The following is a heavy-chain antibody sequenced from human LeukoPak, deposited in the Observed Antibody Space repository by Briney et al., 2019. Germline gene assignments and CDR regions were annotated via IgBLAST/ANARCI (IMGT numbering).Heavy chain of an antibody. Sequence: KPSGTLSLTCAVSGGSITSSNWWSWVRQSPGKGLEWIGEIYHGGSTNYNPSLKSRVTMSVDTSKNQFSLKLSSVTAADTAVYYCARAILTPSGYVWYFDLWGRGTLVTVSS. CDR2: IYHGGST. V-gene: IGHV4-4*02. J-gene: IGHJ2*01. CDR1: GGSITSSNW. D-gene: IGHD3-3*01. CDR3: ARAILTPSGYVWYFDL.